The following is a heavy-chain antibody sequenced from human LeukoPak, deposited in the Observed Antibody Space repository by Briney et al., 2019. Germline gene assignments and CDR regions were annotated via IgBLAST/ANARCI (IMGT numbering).Heavy chain of an antibody. J-gene: IGHJ6*02. V-gene: IGHV1-18*01. D-gene: IGHD4-17*01. Sequence: ASVKVSCKASGYTFTSYGISWVLQAPGQGLEWMGWISAYNGNTNYAQNLQGRITMTTDTSTSTAYMELRSLRSDGTAVYYCARDGRTGQDAALGYYYYYGMDVWGQGTTVTVSS. CDR3: ARDGRTGQDAALGYYYYYGMDV. CDR1: GYTFTSYG. CDR2: ISAYNGNT.